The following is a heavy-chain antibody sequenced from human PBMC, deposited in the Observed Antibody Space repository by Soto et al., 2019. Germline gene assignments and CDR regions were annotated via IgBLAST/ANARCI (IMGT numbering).Heavy chain of an antibody. CDR1: GFTFSSYA. CDR3: AKGRAARGPGLYYFDY. J-gene: IGHJ4*02. Sequence: GGSLRLSCAASGFTFSSYAMSWVRQAPGKGLEWVSGISGSGDSTYFADSVKGRFTISRDNSKNTLYLQMNSLRAEDTAVYYCAKGRAARGPGLYYFDYWGQGTLVTVSS. V-gene: IGHV3-23*01. CDR2: ISGSGDST. D-gene: IGHD3-16*01.